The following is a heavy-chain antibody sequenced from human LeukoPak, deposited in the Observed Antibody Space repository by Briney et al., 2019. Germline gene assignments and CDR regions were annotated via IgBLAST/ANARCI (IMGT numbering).Heavy chain of an antibody. V-gene: IGHV3-21*01. J-gene: IGHJ3*02. CDR1: GLTFSSYS. Sequence: GGSLRLSCAASGLTFSSYSMNWVRQAPGKGLGWVSSISSSSSYIYYADSVKGRFTISRDNAENSLYLQMNSLRAEDTAVYYCARAGYSYGYSAFDIWGQGTMVTVSS. CDR3: ARAGYSYGYSAFDI. D-gene: IGHD5-18*01. CDR2: ISSSSSYI.